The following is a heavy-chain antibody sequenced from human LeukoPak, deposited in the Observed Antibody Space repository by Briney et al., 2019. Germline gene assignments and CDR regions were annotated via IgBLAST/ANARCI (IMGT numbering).Heavy chain of an antibody. CDR3: ARVGGAFDI. Sequence: SETLSLTCAVSGYSISTGNYWGWIRPPPGKGLEWIGSVYHSGSTYYKPSLKSRVTISVDTSKNQFSLRLSSVIAADTAEYYCARVGGAFDIWGQGTTVTVSS. V-gene: IGHV4-38-2*01. CDR1: GYSISTGNY. D-gene: IGHD3-16*01. J-gene: IGHJ3*02. CDR2: VYHSGST.